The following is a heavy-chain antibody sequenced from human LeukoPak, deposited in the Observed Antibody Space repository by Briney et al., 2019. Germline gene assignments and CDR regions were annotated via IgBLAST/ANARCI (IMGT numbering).Heavy chain of an antibody. D-gene: IGHD3-3*01. CDR2: IKHDGNEK. CDR3: AKAYYDFWSGYYVPGWFDP. CDR1: GFTFSNFW. V-gene: IGHV3-7*01. Sequence: GGSLRLSCAASGFTFSNFWMNWVRQAPGRGLEWVANIKHDGNEKYYVDSVKGRFTISRDNSKNTLYLQMNSLRAEDTAVYYCAKAYYDFWSGYYVPGWFDPWGQGTLVTVSS. J-gene: IGHJ5*02.